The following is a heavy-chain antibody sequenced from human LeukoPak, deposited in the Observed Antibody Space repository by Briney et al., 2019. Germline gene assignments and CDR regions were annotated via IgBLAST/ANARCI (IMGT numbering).Heavy chain of an antibody. V-gene: IGHV3-21*01. CDR2: ISSSSIYI. D-gene: IGHD3-22*01. CDR3: ARDDRSLYDSSGYYYVGAFDI. CDR1: GFTFGSYS. Sequence: GGSLRLSCAASGFTFGSYSMNWVRQAPGKGLEWVSCISSSSIYIYYADSVKGRFTISRDNAKNSLYLQMNSLRAEDTAVYYCARDDRSLYDSSGYYYVGAFDIWGQGTMVTVSS. J-gene: IGHJ3*02.